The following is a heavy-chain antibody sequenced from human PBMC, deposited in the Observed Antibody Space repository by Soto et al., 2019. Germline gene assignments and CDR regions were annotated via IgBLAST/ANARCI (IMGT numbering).Heavy chain of an antibody. D-gene: IGHD5-12*01. CDR2: IYSSGST. Sequence: PSETLSLTCTVSDGSVSSGSYYWTWIRQPPGKGLEWIGYIYSSGSTLYNPCLKSRVIISVDTSMNQFSLKLSSVTAADTAVYYCARDSLALFDSWGQGTLVTVSS. J-gene: IGHJ4*02. V-gene: IGHV4-61*01. CDR1: DGSVSSGSYY. CDR3: ARDSLALFDS.